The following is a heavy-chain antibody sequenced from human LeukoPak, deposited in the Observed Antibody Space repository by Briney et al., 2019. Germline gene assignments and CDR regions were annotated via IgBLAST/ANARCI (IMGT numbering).Heavy chain of an antibody. CDR3: AKDGYSSRDMDV. D-gene: IGHD6-13*01. Sequence: GGSLKLSCSASGFSFSSYTMTWVRQAPGKGPEWVSIISGSGGSTYYADSVKGRFTISRDNSKNTLYLQMNSLRAEDTAVYYCAKDGYSSRDMDVWGKGTTVTISS. V-gene: IGHV3-23*01. CDR2: ISGSGGST. J-gene: IGHJ6*03. CDR1: GFSFSSYT.